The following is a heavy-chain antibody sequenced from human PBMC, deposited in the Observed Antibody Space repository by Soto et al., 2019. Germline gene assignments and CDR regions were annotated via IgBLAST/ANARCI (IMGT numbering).Heavy chain of an antibody. CDR1: GLIFSDYH. D-gene: IGHD6-19*01. CDR3: AMLGGWSGGSSGMDV. Sequence: EVPLVESGGGLVQPGGSLRLSCAASGLIFSDYHMDWVRQAPGKGLGWVGRIRRKANSYTTEYAASVKGRFTISRDDSKNSLYLQMNSLKSQDTAVYYCAMLGGWSGGSSGMDVWGQGNTVSVSS. CDR2: IRRKANSYTT. V-gene: IGHV3-72*01. J-gene: IGHJ6*02.